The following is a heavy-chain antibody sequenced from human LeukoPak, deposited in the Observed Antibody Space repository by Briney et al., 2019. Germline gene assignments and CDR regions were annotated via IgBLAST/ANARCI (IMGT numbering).Heavy chain of an antibody. J-gene: IGHJ4*02. CDR2: INPNSGGT. V-gene: IGHV1-2*02. CDR3: ARDLYGGNRLLSLPH. D-gene: IGHD2-2*01. CDR1: GYTFTGYY. Sequence: ASVKVSCKASGYTFTGYYMHWVRQAPGQGLEWMGWINPNSGGTNYAQKFQGRVTMTRDTSISTAYMELSRLRSDDTAVYYCARDLYGGNRLLSLPHWGQGSLVTVSS.